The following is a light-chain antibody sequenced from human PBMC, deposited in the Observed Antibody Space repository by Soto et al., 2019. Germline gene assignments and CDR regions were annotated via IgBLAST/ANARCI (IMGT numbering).Light chain of an antibody. CDR3: CSYTTSSTLVV. Sequence: QSALTQPASVSGSPGQSITISCTGTSSDIGYYNYVSWYQQHPGKAPKIMISEVSNRPSGVSNRFSGSKSGNTASLTISGLQAEDEADYYCCSYTTSSTLVVFGGGTQLTVL. J-gene: IGLJ2*01. V-gene: IGLV2-14*01. CDR1: SSDIGYYNY. CDR2: EVS.